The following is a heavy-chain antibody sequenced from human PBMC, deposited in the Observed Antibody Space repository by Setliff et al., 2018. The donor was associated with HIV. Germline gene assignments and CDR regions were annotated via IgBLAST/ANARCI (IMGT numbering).Heavy chain of an antibody. CDR1: GHSISSGYF. Sequence: TSETLSLTCAVSGHSISSGYFCGWIRQTPGKGLEWIGNIYQSGNAYYNPSLKSRVTISVDTSRNRFSLKLSAVTAADTAVYYCASTRIRLIRGAVISNLRTPYFDYWGPGSLVTVSS. CDR3: ASTRIRLIRGAVISNLRTPYFDY. J-gene: IGHJ4*02. V-gene: IGHV4-38-2*01. D-gene: IGHD3-10*01. CDR2: IYQSGNA.